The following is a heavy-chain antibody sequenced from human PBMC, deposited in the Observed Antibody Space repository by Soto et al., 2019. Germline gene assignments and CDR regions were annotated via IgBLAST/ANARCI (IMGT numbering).Heavy chain of an antibody. CDR1: SGSISSGGYY. CDR2: IYYSGST. V-gene: IGHV4-31*03. J-gene: IGHJ4*02. CDR3: ARSSGWHFDS. Sequence: QVQLQESGPGLVKPSQTLSLTCTVSSGSISSGGYYWSWIRQHPGKGLEWIGYIYYSGSTYYNPSPKSRVTMSLDTSKNQLSLKLSSVTAADAAGYYCARSSGWHFDSWGQGSLATVSS. D-gene: IGHD6-19*01.